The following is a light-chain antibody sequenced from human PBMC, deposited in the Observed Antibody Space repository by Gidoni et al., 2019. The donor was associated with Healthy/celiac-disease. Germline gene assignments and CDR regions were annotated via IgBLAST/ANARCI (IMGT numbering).Light chain of an antibody. CDR1: QSVSSY. V-gene: IGKV3-11*01. CDR2: DAS. Sequence: EIVLTQSPATLSLSPGERATLSCRASQSVSSYLALYQQKPGQAPRLLIYDASNRATGIPARFSGSGSGTDFTLTISSLGPEDFAVYYCQQRSNWPPWITFGQGTRLEIK. J-gene: IGKJ5*01. CDR3: QQRSNWPPWIT.